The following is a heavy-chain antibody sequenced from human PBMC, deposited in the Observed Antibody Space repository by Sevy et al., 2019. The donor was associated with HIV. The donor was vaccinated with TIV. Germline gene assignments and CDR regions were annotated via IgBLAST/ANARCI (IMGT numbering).Heavy chain of an antibody. D-gene: IGHD3-9*01. V-gene: IGHV4-31*03. CDR1: GGSISSGGYY. CDR2: IYYSGST. CDR3: ASRNILTSSAFDI. J-gene: IGHJ3*02. Sequence: SEILSLTCTVSGGSISSGGYYWSWIRQHPGKGLEWIGYIYYSGSTYYNPSLKSRVTISVDTSKNQFSLKLSSVTAADTAVYYCASRNILTSSAFDIWGQGTMVTVSS.